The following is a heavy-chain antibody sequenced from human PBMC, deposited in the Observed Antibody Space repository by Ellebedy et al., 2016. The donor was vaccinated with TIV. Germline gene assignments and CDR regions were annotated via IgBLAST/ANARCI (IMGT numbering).Heavy chain of an antibody. CDR1: GGSISSYY. V-gene: IGHV4-59*01. Sequence: SETLSLXXTVSGGSISSYYWSWIRQPPGKGLEWIGYIYYSGSTNYNPSLKSRVTISVDRSKDQFSLKLSSVTAADTAVYYCAREDASALAYWGQGTLVTVSS. CDR3: AREDASALAY. J-gene: IGHJ4*02. CDR2: IYYSGST. D-gene: IGHD5-18*01.